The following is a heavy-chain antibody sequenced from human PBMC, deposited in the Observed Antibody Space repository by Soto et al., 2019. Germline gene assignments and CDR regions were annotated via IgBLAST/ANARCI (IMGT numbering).Heavy chain of an antibody. CDR1: GFSFSTYW. CDR3: SRGGGDYGDYLDY. V-gene: IGHV3-74*01. D-gene: IGHD4-17*01. CDR2: INTAGTTT. J-gene: IGHJ4*02. Sequence: ELQLVESGGGLVQPGGSLRLSCVASGFSFSTYWMHWVRQAPGKGLVWVSRINTAGTTTPYADSVTGRFTISRDNAKNLLYLQMNSLRAEDTAVYYCSRGGGDYGDYLDYWGQGALVTVSS.